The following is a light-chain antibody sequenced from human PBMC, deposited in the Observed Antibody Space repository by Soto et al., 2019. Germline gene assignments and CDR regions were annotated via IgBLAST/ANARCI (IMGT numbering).Light chain of an antibody. Sequence: EILLTQSPGTLSLSPGERPTLYCRASQSVSSNHLAWYQQKPGQATRLLIYGASTRANDIPARFSGSGSGAEFTLTISSLKSEDYSSYYCQQYKSWPPITFGQGTRLDIK. CDR1: QSVSSN. CDR3: QQYKSWPPIT. V-gene: IGKV3-15*01. J-gene: IGKJ5*01. CDR2: GAS.